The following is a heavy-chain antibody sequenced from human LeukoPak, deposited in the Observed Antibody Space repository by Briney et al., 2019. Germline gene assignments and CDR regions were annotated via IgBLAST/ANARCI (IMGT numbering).Heavy chain of an antibody. J-gene: IGHJ4*02. Sequence: PSETLSLTCAVSGVSISSGGYSWSWIRQPPGKGLEWIGCIYHSGSTYYNPSLKSRVTISVDRSKNQFSLKLSSVTAADTAVYYCARDSYYYDSSGYRGGSFDYWGQGTLVTVSS. CDR3: ARDSYYYDSSGYRGGSFDY. D-gene: IGHD3-22*01. CDR2: IYHSGST. CDR1: GVSISSGGYS. V-gene: IGHV4-30-2*01.